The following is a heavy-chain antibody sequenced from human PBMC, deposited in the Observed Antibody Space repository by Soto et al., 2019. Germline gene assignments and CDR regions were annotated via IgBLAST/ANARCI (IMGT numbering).Heavy chain of an antibody. CDR3: ASESYGGEFDY. CDR2: INHSGST. D-gene: IGHD4-17*01. Sequence: SETLSLTCAVYGGSFSGYYWSWIRQPPGKGLEWIGEINHSGSTNYNPSLKSRVTISVDTSKNQFSLKLSSVTAADTAVYYCASESYGGEFDYWGQGTLVTVSS. V-gene: IGHV4-34*01. J-gene: IGHJ4*02. CDR1: GGSFSGYY.